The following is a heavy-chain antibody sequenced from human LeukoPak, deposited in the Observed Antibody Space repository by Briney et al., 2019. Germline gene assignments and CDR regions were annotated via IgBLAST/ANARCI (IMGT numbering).Heavy chain of an antibody. CDR2: FDPEDGEL. Sequence: GASVKVSCKVSGFSLSDLSMNWVRQAPGKGLEWMGGFDPEDGELFYAQKFQGRLTMTGDTSTDTVYMELSSLTSEDTAVYYCATLHDPPPVYHYHYHGVDVWGQGTTVIVSS. CDR3: ATLHDPPPVYHYHYHGVDV. CDR1: GFSLSDLS. V-gene: IGHV1-24*01. J-gene: IGHJ6*02. D-gene: IGHD1-1*01.